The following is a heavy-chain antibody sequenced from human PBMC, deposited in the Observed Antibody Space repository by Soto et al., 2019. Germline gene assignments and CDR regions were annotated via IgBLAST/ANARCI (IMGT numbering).Heavy chain of an antibody. CDR3: ARDTGFGGVIVFDY. D-gene: IGHD3-16*02. Sequence: QVQLQESGPGLVKPSQTLSLTCTVSGGSISSGGYYWSWIRQHPGKGLEWIGYIYYSGSTYYNPSLKRRVTRSVDTSKNQFYLKLSSVTAADTAVYYCARDTGFGGVIVFDYWGQGTLVTVSS. CDR1: GGSISSGGYY. V-gene: IGHV4-31*03. CDR2: IYYSGST. J-gene: IGHJ4*02.